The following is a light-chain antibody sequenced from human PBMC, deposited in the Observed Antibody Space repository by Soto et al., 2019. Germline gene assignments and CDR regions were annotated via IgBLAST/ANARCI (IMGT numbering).Light chain of an antibody. J-gene: IGKJ2*01. CDR3: QQYRSSPPWHS. CDR2: GAS. CDR1: QSVASRF. Sequence: ESVLTQSPGTLSLSPGERATLSCRASQSVASRFLAWYQQKPGQSPRLLIYGASKRATGTPDRFSGSGSGTDFTLTINRLEPEDFAVYYCQQYRSSPPWHSFGQGTQLEIK. V-gene: IGKV3-20*01.